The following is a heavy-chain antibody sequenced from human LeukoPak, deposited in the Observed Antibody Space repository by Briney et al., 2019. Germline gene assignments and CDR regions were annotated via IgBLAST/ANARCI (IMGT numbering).Heavy chain of an antibody. Sequence: GGSLRLSCAASGFTFSSYSMNWVRQAPGKGLEWVSYISSSSSTIYYADSVKGRFTISRDNAKNSLYLQMNSLRSEDTAVYYCARARQLVRNWFDPWGQGTLVTASS. D-gene: IGHD6-6*01. CDR2: ISSSSSTI. CDR1: GFTFSSYS. J-gene: IGHJ5*02. CDR3: ARARQLVRNWFDP. V-gene: IGHV3-48*01.